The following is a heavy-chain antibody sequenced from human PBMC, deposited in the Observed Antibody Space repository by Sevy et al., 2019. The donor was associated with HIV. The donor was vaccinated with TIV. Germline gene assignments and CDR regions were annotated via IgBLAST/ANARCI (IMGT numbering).Heavy chain of an antibody. CDR3: VKESYFSYYMDV. CDR1: GFTFDDYS. V-gene: IGHV3-43*01. CDR2: INWNSATT. J-gene: IGHJ6*03. Sequence: GGSLRLSCAASGFTFDDYSMHWVRQVPGKGLQWVSFINWNSATTYYADSVKGRFTISRDNTKNSLYLQMNRLTSEDTALYFCVKESYFSYYMDVWGKGTTVTVSS.